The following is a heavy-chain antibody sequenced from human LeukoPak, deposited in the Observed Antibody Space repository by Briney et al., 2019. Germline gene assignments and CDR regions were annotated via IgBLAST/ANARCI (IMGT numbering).Heavy chain of an antibody. CDR2: INPSGGST. V-gene: IGHV1-46*01. Sequence: GSSVKVSCKASGGTFSSYAISWVRQAPGQGLEWMGIINPSGGSTSYAQKFQGRVTMTRDTSTSTVYMELSSLRSEDTAVYYCARVPPRWMGSGSYYDDFDYWGQGTLVTVSS. J-gene: IGHJ4*02. CDR3: ARVPPRWMGSGSYYDDFDY. D-gene: IGHD3-10*01. CDR1: GGTFSSYA.